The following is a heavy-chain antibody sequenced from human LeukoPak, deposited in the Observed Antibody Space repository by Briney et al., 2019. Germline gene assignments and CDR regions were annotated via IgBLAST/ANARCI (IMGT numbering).Heavy chain of an antibody. D-gene: IGHD2-2*02. V-gene: IGHV4/OR15-8*01. CDR3: ATAPILRGEGGEHYKYGMDV. J-gene: IGHJ6*02. CDR1: VGSISSGNW. CDR2: IYHNGTP. Sequence: SETLSLTCGVSVGSISSGNWWSWVRQSPGKGLEWIGEIYHNGTPNNNPSLKSRVTISADTFKNHFSLKLTSVTAADTAVYYCATAPILRGEGGEHYKYGMDVWGQGTTVIVS.